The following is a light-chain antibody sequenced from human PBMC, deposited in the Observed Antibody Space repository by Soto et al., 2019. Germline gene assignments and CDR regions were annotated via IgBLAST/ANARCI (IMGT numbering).Light chain of an antibody. CDR3: TSYAGTYSFFYV. CDR1: SSDVGAYNY. J-gene: IGLJ1*01. CDR2: EVS. V-gene: IGLV2-8*01. Sequence: QPVLTRPPSASGYPGQSVTISCTGTSSDVGAYNYVSWYQQLPGKASKLIIYEVSKRPSGVPDRFSGSKSGNTASLTVSGLQAEDEADYYCTSYAGTYSFFYVFGTGTKVTVL.